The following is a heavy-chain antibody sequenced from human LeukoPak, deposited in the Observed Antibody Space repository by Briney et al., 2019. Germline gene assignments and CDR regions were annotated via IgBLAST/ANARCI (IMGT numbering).Heavy chain of an antibody. CDR3: ASLAHGDYGGY. J-gene: IGHJ4*02. D-gene: IGHD4-17*01. CDR1: GYSFTSYW. CDR2: IYPGDSDT. V-gene: IGHV5-51*01. Sequence: RGEALKISCKGSGYSFTSYWIGWVRQMPGKGLDGMGIIYPGDSDTRYSPSFQGHVTISADKSIRTAYLQWSSLKAADSAMYYCASLAHGDYGGYWGQGTLVTVSS.